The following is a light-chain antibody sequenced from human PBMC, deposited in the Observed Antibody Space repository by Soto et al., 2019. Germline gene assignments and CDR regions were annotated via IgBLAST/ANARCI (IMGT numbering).Light chain of an antibody. V-gene: IGKV3-15*01. J-gene: IGKJ4*01. CDR3: QQCNNWAV. CDR1: QSVSSD. CDR2: RAI. Sequence: EIVMSQSPGTLSVSPGESATLSCRASQSVSSDVAWYQQKPGQAPRLLIYRAINRATGIPARFSGSGSGTEFTLTISSLQSEDFAVYYCQQCNNWAVFGGGTKVEIK.